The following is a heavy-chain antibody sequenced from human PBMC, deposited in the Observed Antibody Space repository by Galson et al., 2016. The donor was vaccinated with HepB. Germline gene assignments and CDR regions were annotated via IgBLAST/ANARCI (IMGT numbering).Heavy chain of an antibody. V-gene: IGHV4-61*01. D-gene: IGHD2-2*01. J-gene: IGHJ4*02. CDR1: GGSVSSGSYY. CDR3: ARGPNSSSFDY. Sequence: SETLSLTCSVSGGSVSSGSYYWGWIRQPPRKELEWIGYIYFSGNTQYNPSLKSRVTISVDASKNQFSLKLTSLTAADTARYYCARGPNSSSFDYWGQGTLITVSS. CDR2: IYFSGNT.